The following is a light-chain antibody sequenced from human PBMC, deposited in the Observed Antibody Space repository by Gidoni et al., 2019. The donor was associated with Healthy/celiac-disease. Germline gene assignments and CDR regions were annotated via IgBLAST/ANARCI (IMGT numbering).Light chain of an antibody. V-gene: IGLV1-40*01. CDR1: SSHIGAVYD. J-gene: IGLJ3*02. Sequence: QSVLTQPPSVSGAPGQRVTISCSGSSSHIGAVYDVPWYQQLPGTAPKLLIYGNKNRPSGVPDRFSGSKSATSASLAITGLQAEDEAVYHCQSYDSTLSGSVFGGGTKLTVL. CDR3: QSYDSTLSGSV. CDR2: GNK.